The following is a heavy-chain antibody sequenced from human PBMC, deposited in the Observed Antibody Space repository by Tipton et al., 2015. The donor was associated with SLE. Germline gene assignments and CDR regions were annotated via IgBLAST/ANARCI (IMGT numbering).Heavy chain of an antibody. V-gene: IGHV4-38-2*02. J-gene: IGHJ3*02. Sequence: TLSLTCTVSGGSISSHYWSWIRQPPGKGLEWIGSIYHSGSTYCNPSLKSRVTISVDTSKNQFSLKLSSVTAADTAVYYCARAPRSRGAFDIWGQGTMVTVSS. CDR1: GGSISSHY. CDR2: IYHSGST. CDR3: ARAPRSRGAFDI.